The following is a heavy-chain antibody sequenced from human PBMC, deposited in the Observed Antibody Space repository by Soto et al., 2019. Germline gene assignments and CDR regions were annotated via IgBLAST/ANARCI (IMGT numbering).Heavy chain of an antibody. CDR1: GFTLNDHY. CDR3: AALTWSYNFLP. CDR2: IRNKPYSYTT. J-gene: IGHJ4*02. Sequence: EVQLVEAGGDFVQPGASLRLSCVASGFTLNDHYMDWVRQAPGKGLEWVVLIRNKPYSYTTDYAESVKGRFTISRDDSKNSLYLQMNSLTTEDTAIYFCAALTWSYNFLPWGQGTLVTVSS. V-gene: IGHV3-72*01. D-gene: IGHD3-10*01.